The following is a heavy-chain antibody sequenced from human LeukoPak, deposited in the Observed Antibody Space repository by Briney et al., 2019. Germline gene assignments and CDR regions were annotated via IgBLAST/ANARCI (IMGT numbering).Heavy chain of an antibody. D-gene: IGHD2-15*01. V-gene: IGHV4-59*01. Sequence: SSETLSLTCTVSGGSISSYYWSWIRQPPGKGLEWIGYIYYSGSTNYNPSLKSRVTISVDTSKNQFSLKLSSVTAADTAVYYCARDLTGRGSIVVVVAATLSAFDIWGQGTMVTVSS. CDR3: ARDLTGRGSIVVVVAATLSAFDI. J-gene: IGHJ3*02. CDR2: IYYSGST. CDR1: GGSISSYY.